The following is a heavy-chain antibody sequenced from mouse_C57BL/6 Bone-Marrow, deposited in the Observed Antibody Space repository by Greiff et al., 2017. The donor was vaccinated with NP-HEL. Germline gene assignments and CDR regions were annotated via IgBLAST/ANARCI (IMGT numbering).Heavy chain of an antibody. CDR3: ARRVTTYRWMDY. D-gene: IGHD2-13*01. Sequence: QVQLKQPGAELVKPGASVKMSCKASGYTFTSYWITWVKQRPGQGLEWIGDIYPGSGSTNYNEKFKSKATLTVDTSSSTAYMQLSSLTSEDSAVYYCARRVTTYRWMDYWGQGTSVTVSS. J-gene: IGHJ4*01. CDR2: IYPGSGST. CDR1: GYTFTSYW. V-gene: IGHV1-55*01.